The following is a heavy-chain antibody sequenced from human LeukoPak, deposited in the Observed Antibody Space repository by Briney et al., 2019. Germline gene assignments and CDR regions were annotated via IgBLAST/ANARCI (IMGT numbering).Heavy chain of an antibody. V-gene: IGHV3-30*18. CDR2: ISYDGSDK. Sequence: GGSLRVSCAASGFTFSSYGMHWVRQAPGKGLEWVAVISYDGSDKSYADSVKGRFTISRDNSKNTLFLQMNSLRAEDTAVYYCAKDTSSWCNWFDPWGQGTLVTVSS. CDR1: GFTFSSYG. D-gene: IGHD6-13*01. J-gene: IGHJ5*02. CDR3: AKDTSSWCNWFDP.